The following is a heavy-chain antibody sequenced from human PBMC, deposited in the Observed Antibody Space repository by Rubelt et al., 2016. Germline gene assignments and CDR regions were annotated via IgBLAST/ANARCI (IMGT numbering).Heavy chain of an antibody. Sequence: EVQLVESGGGLVQPGGSLRLSCAASGFTVSSNYMSWVRQAPGKGLEWVSVIYGGGSTYYADSVKGRFTISRDNSKNTLYFQMNSLRAEDTAVYYCAKDRHIYGSSPFDYWGQGTLVTVSS. CDR3: AKDRHIYGSSPFDY. CDR1: GFTVSSNY. CDR2: IYGGGST. D-gene: IGHD5-18*01. V-gene: IGHV3-66*01. J-gene: IGHJ4*02.